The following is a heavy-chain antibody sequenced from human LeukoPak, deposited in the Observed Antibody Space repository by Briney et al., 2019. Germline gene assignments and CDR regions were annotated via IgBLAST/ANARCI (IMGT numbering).Heavy chain of an antibody. Sequence: SETLSLTCTVSGGSISSSFYYWGWIRQPPGKGLEWIGYIYYSGSTNYNPSLKSRVTISVDTSKNQFSLKLSSVTASDTAIYYCARDGDYGGAFDFWGQGTLVTVSS. D-gene: IGHD4-23*01. CDR1: GGSISSSFYY. V-gene: IGHV4-61*01. CDR2: IYYSGST. J-gene: IGHJ4*02. CDR3: ARDGDYGGAFDF.